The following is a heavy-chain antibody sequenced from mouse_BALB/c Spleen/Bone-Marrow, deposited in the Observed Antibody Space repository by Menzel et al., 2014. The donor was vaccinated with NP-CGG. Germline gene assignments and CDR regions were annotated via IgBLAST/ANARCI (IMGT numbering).Heavy chain of an antibody. CDR2: IHYSGGT. J-gene: IGHJ4*01. CDR1: GYSITSGYS. CDR3: ARWDGYYAMDY. V-gene: IGHV3-1*02. D-gene: IGHD4-1*01. Sequence: EVKLVESGPALVKPSQSLSLTCTVTGYSITSGYSWHWIRQFPGNTQEWMGYIHYSGGTNYNPSLKSRISITRDTSKNQFFLQLNSVTTEDTATYYCARWDGYYAMDYWGQGTSVTVSS.